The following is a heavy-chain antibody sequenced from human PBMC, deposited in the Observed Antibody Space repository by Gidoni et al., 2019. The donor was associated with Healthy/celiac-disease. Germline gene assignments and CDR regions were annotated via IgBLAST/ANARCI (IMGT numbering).Heavy chain of an antibody. J-gene: IGHJ6*02. CDR2: IIPIFGTA. CDR1: GVTFSSYA. CDR3: ARGGGITIFGVATYGMDV. Sequence: QVQLVQSGAEVKKPGSSVKVSCKASGVTFSSYAISWVRQAPGQGLEWMGGIIPIFGTANYAQKFQGRVTITADESTSTAYMELSSLRSEDTAVYYCARGGGITIFGVATYGMDVWGQGTTVTVSS. D-gene: IGHD3-3*01. V-gene: IGHV1-69*01.